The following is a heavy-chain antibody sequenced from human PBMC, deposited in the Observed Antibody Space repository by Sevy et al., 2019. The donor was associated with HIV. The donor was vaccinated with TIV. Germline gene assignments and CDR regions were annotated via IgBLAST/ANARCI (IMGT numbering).Heavy chain of an antibody. Sequence: GGSLRLSCAASRFTFSTYDIHWVRQAPGKGLEWVAVISHDGSYQYYTDSVKGRFTISRDDSRTKAYLQMNSLRADDSGVYYGAKGQGYDYIWGNERSGYYFDYWGQGTLVTVSS. CDR1: RFTFSTYD. J-gene: IGHJ4*02. CDR3: AKGQGYDYIWGNERSGYYFDY. D-gene: IGHD3-16*01. CDR2: ISHDGSYQ. V-gene: IGHV3-30*18.